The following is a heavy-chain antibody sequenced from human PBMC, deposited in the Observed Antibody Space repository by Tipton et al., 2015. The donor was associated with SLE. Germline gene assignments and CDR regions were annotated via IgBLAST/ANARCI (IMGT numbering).Heavy chain of an antibody. V-gene: IGHV3-30-3*01. CDR1: GFTFSSYA. CDR3: ANFGWQQLVPGY. D-gene: IGHD6-13*01. Sequence: SLRLSCAASGFTFSSYAMHWVRQAPGKGLEWVAVISFDGSNKYSADSVKGRFTISRDNSKNTLYLQMNSLRAEDTAVYYCANFGWQQLVPGYWGQGTLVTVSS. J-gene: IGHJ4*02. CDR2: ISFDGSNK.